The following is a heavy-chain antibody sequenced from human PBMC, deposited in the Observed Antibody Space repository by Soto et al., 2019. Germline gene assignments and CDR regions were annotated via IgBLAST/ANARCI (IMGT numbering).Heavy chain of an antibody. Sequence: ASVKGSCKASGGTFTGYYMHWVRQALGQGLEWMGWINPNSGGTNYAQKFQGRVTMTRDTSISTAYMELSRLRSDDTAVYYCAAYYYDSSGYRPDYWGQGTLVTVSS. CDR3: AAYYYDSSGYRPDY. CDR1: GGTFTGYY. D-gene: IGHD3-22*01. CDR2: INPNSGGT. J-gene: IGHJ4*02. V-gene: IGHV1-2*02.